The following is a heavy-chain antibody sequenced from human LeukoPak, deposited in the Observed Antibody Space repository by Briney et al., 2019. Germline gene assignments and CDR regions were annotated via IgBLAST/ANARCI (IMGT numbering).Heavy chain of an antibody. CDR2: IIPIFGIA. CDR1: GGTFSSYA. J-gene: IGHJ4*02. CDR3: ARDRRAPYYYDSSGYSDY. V-gene: IGHV1-69*13. Sequence: SVKVCCKASGGTFSSYAISWVRQAPGQGLEWMGRIIPIFGIANYAQKFQGRVTITADESTSTAYMELSSLRSEDTAVYYCARDRRAPYYYDSSGYSDYWGQGTLVTVSS. D-gene: IGHD3-22*01.